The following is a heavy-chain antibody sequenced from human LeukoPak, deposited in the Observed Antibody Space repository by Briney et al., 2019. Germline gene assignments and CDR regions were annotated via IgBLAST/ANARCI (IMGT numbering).Heavy chain of an antibody. CDR1: GGSISSYY. CDR2: IYATGST. CDR3: ARDLMTTVFPNAFDI. J-gene: IGHJ3*02. D-gene: IGHD4-11*01. Sequence: SETLSLTCTVSGGSISSYYWSWIRQPAGKGLEWIVRIYATGSTNYNPSLKSRLTMSLDTSKNQFSLNLTSVTAADTAIYYCARDLMTTVFPNAFDIWGQGTMVTVSS. V-gene: IGHV4-4*07.